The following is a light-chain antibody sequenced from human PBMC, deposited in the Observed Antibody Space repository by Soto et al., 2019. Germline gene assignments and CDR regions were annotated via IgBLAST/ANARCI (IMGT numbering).Light chain of an antibody. CDR1: SSDVGGYNY. J-gene: IGLJ3*02. Sequence: QSALTLPPSASGSPGQSVTISCTGTSSDVGGYNYVSWYQQHPGKAPKLMIYEVSKRPSGVPDRFSGSKSGNTASLTVSGLQAEDDADYYCSSYAGSNLWVFGVGTKVTVL. CDR3: SSYAGSNLWV. CDR2: EVS. V-gene: IGLV2-8*01.